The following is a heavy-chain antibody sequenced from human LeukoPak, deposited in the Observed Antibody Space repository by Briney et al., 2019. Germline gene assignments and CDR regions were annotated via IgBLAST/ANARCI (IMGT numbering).Heavy chain of an antibody. J-gene: IGHJ4*02. CDR2: IIPIFGTA. Sequence: SVKVSCKASGGTFSSYAISWVRQAPGQGLEWMGGIIPIFGTANYAQKFQGRVTITTDESTSTAYMELSSLRSEDTAVYYCVPTAGYSSGWYNFDYWGQGTLVTVS. CDR3: VPTAGYSSGWYNFDY. CDR1: GGTFSSYA. V-gene: IGHV1-69*05. D-gene: IGHD6-19*01.